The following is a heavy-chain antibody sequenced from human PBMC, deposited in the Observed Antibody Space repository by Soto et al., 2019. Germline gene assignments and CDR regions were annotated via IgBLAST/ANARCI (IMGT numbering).Heavy chain of an antibody. CDR2: INHSGST. V-gene: IGHV4-34*01. CDR1: GGSFSGYY. CDR3: ARGPSRVARTRSRFDY. Sequence: QVQLQQWGAGLLKPSETLSLTCAVYGGSFSGYYWCWIRQPPGKGLEWIGEINHSGSTNYNPSLKSRVTISVDTSKNQFSLKLSSVTAADTAVYYCARGPSRVARTRSRFDYWGQGTLVTVSS. J-gene: IGHJ4*02. D-gene: IGHD5-12*01.